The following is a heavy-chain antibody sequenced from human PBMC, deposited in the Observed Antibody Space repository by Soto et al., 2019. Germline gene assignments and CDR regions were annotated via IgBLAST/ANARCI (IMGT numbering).Heavy chain of an antibody. CDR2: IIPIFGTA. Sequence: SVKVSCKASGGTFSSYAISWVRQAPGQGLEWMGGIIPIFGTANYAQKFQGRVTITADESTSTAYMELSSLRSEDTAVYYCARVEYYYDSSGQADYYYGMDVWGQGTTVTVSS. V-gene: IGHV1-69*13. D-gene: IGHD3-22*01. J-gene: IGHJ6*02. CDR1: GGTFSSYA. CDR3: ARVEYYYDSSGQADYYYGMDV.